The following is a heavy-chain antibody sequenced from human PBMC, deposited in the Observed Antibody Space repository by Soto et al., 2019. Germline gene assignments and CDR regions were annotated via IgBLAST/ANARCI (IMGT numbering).Heavy chain of an antibody. CDR1: GFTFSSYA. Sequence: PGGSLRLSCAASGFTFSSYAMSWVRQAPGKGLEWVSAISGSGGSTYYADSVKGRFTISRDNSKNTLYLQMNSLRAEDTAVYYCARDLGPTVTTDREPLYYYYGMDVWGQGTTVTVSS. V-gene: IGHV3-23*01. J-gene: IGHJ6*02. CDR3: ARDLGPTVTTDREPLYYYYGMDV. D-gene: IGHD4-17*01. CDR2: ISGSGGST.